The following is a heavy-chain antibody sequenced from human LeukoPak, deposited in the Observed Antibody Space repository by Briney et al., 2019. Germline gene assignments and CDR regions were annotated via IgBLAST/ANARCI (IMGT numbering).Heavy chain of an antibody. CDR2: IYYSGST. CDR1: GGSISSSYYY. Sequence: PSETLSLTCTVSGGSISSSYYYWGWIRQPPGKGLEWIGSIYYSGSTYYNPSLKSRVTISVDTSKDQFSLKLSSVTAADTAVYYCARLNVYLDYWGQGTLVTVSS. J-gene: IGHJ4*02. V-gene: IGHV4-39*01. CDR3: ARLNVYLDY.